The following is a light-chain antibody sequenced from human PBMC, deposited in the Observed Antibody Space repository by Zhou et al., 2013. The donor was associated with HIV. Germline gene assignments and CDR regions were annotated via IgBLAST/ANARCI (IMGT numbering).Light chain of an antibody. CDR1: QNVSASS. Sequence: EIVLTQSPGTLSLSPGERASLSCRASQNVSASSLAWYQQKPGQAPRLLMYDVSNRATGIPARFSGSGSGTDFTLTISSLEPEDFATYYCQQYYSYPLTFGPGTKVDIK. V-gene: IGKV3-20*01. CDR2: DVS. CDR3: QQYYSYPLT. J-gene: IGKJ3*01.